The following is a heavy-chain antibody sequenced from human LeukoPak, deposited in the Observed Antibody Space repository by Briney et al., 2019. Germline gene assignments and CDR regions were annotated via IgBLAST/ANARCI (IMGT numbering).Heavy chain of an antibody. Sequence: GGSLRLSCAASGFTFSSYAVSWVPEAPGKGLEWVSAISGSGGSTYYADSVKRRFTISRDNSKNTLYLQMNSLRAEDTAVYYCAKGSQCLITFIDYWGQGTLVTVSS. V-gene: IGHV3-23*01. D-gene: IGHD6-19*01. CDR1: GFTFSSYA. CDR3: AKGSQCLITFIDY. CDR2: ISGSGGST. J-gene: IGHJ4*02.